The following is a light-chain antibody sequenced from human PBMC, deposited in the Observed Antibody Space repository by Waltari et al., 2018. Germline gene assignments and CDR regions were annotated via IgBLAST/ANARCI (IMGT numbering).Light chain of an antibody. V-gene: IGKV3-11*01. Sequence: EIVLTQYPATLSFSPGDRATLSCRASQSVSSYLAWYQQKPGQAPRLLIYDASNRATGIPARFSGSGSGTDFTLTISSLEPEDFAVYYCQQRSNWPPLLTFGGGTKVEIK. CDR2: DAS. CDR3: QQRSNWPPLLT. CDR1: QSVSSY. J-gene: IGKJ4*01.